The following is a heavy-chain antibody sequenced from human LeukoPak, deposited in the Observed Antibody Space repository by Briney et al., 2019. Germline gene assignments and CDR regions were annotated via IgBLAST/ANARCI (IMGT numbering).Heavy chain of an antibody. V-gene: IGHV3-23*01. CDR2: ISGSGGST. Sequence: GGSLRLSCAASGFTFSSYAMSWVRQAPGKGLEWVSAISGSGGSTYYADSVKGRFTISRDNSKNTLYLQMNSLRAEDAAVYYCAKGYFFDWLSYFDYWGQGTLVTVSS. CDR3: AKGYFFDWLSYFDY. J-gene: IGHJ4*02. CDR1: GFTFSSYA. D-gene: IGHD3-9*01.